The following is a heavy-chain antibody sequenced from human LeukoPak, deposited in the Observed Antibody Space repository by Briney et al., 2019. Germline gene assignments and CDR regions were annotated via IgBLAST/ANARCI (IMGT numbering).Heavy chain of an antibody. CDR1: GFTFSNTA. J-gene: IGHJ4*02. V-gene: IGHV3-23*01. CDR3: AKGPRLGSGYHPDY. D-gene: IGHD3-22*01. Sequence: GGSLTLSCAASGFTFSNTAMTWVRQPPGKGLEWVSTITGSDDRTYYADSVKGRFTISRDYSKNTVHLQMNSLRVEDTAIYYCAKGPRLGSGYHPDYWGQGSLVIVSS. CDR2: ITGSDDRT.